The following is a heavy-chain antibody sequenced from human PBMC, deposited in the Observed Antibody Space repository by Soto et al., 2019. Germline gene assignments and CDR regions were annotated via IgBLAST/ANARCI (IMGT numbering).Heavy chain of an antibody. V-gene: IGHV3-9*01. J-gene: IGHJ4*02. Sequence: QSGGSLRLSCAASGFTFDDYAMHWVRQAPGKGLEWVSGISWNSGSIGYADSVKGRFTISRDNAKNSLYLQMNSLRAEDTALYCCAKDNCSGGSCYLDYWGQGTLVTVSS. D-gene: IGHD2-15*01. CDR3: AKDNCSGGSCYLDY. CDR1: GFTFDDYA. CDR2: ISWNSGSI.